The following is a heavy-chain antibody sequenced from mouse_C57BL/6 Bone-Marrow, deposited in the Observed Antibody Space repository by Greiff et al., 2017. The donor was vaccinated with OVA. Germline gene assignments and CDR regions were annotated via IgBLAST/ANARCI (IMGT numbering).Heavy chain of an antibody. CDR3: ARVGYPLFDY. J-gene: IGHJ2*01. CDR1: GFTFSDYY. V-gene: IGHV5-16*01. CDR2: INYDGSST. Sequence: EVMLVESEGGLVQPGSSMKLSCTASGFTFSDYYMAWVRQVPEKGLEWVANINYDGSSTYYLDSLKSRFIISRDNAKNILYLQMSSLKSEDTATYYCARVGYPLFDYWGQGTTLTVSS. D-gene: IGHD2-2*01.